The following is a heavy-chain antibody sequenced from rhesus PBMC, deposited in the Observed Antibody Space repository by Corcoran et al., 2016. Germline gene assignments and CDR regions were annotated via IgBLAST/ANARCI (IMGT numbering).Heavy chain of an antibody. Sequence: QVQLQESGPGLVKPSETLSLTCAVSGGSISSGYYYWSWIRQPPGKGREWIGYIGGSSGSTNYNPSLKSRGTLSGDKSKTQLSLKLSSVTAADTAVYYCASGDYYGGYWGQGVLVTVSS. CDR3: ASGDYYGGY. J-gene: IGHJ4*01. D-gene: IGHD3-34*01. V-gene: IGHV4S17*01. CDR1: GGSISSGYYY. CDR2: IGGSSGST.